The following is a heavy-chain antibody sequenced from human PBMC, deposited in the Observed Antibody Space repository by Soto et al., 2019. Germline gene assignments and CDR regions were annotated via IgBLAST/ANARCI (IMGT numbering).Heavy chain of an antibody. J-gene: IGHJ4*02. D-gene: IGHD3-3*01. CDR1: GGSISSGGYY. CDR2: IYYSGST. V-gene: IGHV4-31*03. Sequence: QVQLQESGPGLVKPSQTLSLTCTVSGGSISSGGYYWSWIRQHPGKGLEWIGYIYYSGSTYYNPSLKSRVTISVDTSKTQFSLKLSSVTAAATAVYYCARGIGAWLLSLGPLDYWGQGTLVTVSS. CDR3: ARGIGAWLLSLGPLDY.